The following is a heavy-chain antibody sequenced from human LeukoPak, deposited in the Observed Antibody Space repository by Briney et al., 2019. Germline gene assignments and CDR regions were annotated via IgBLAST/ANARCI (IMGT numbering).Heavy chain of an antibody. CDR2: IYYSGST. D-gene: IGHD6-13*01. CDR1: GGSISSYY. Sequence: SETLSLTCTVSGGSISSYYWSWIRQPPGKGLEWFGYIYYSGSTNYNPSLKSRVTISVDTFKNQFSLKLSSVTAADTAVYYCARVSGGSSLDYFDYWGQGTLVTVSS. V-gene: IGHV4-59*01. CDR3: ARVSGGSSLDYFDY. J-gene: IGHJ4*02.